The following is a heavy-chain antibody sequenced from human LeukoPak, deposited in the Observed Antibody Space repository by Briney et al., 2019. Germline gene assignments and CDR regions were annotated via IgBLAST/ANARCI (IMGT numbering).Heavy chain of an antibody. CDR1: GGTFSSYN. CDR3: ASLLTGGSYADY. CDR2: IIPILGIA. J-gene: IGHJ4*02. D-gene: IGHD1-26*01. Sequence: SVKVTCKASGGTFSSYNISWVRQAPGQGLEWMGRIIPILGIANYEQKFQGRVTITADKSTSTAYMELSSLRSEDTAVYYCASLLTGGSYADYWGQGTLVTVSS. V-gene: IGHV1-69*02.